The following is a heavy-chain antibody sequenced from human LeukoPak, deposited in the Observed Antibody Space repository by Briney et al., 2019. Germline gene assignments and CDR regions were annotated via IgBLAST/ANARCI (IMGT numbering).Heavy chain of an antibody. CDR3: AREWDS. J-gene: IGHJ4*02. V-gene: IGHV3-48*03. CDR2: ISSSGRTM. Sequence: GGSVRLSCAASGFSFSSYEMNWVRQAPGKGLEWVSYISSSGRTMYYADSVKGRFSISRDNAKKALYLQVNSLRAEDTAVYYCAREWDSWGQGILVTDSS. CDR1: GFSFSSYE.